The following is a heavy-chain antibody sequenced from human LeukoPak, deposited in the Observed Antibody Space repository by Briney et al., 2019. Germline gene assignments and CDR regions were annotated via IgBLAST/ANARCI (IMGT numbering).Heavy chain of an antibody. J-gene: IGHJ4*02. D-gene: IGHD3-10*01. Sequence: PSETLSLTCTVSGGSINNYYWSWIRQPPGKGLEWIGHIYYSGSNKNNPPIKSRVTMTVDTSKNQFSLKLSSVTAADTAMYFWARFGSYFEYWGQGILVTVSS. CDR1: GGSINNYY. CDR2: IYYSGSN. V-gene: IGHV4-59*12. CDR3: ARFGSYFEY.